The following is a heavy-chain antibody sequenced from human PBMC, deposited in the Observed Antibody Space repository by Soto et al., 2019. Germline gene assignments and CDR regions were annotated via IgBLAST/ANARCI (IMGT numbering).Heavy chain of an antibody. CDR2: ISYMGTT. CDR1: GGSLNNYY. CDR3: TKSGGGYVNSGYYGGDYDS. V-gene: IGHV4-59*01. J-gene: IGHJ4*02. D-gene: IGHD3-22*01. Sequence: XTLSLPSTVSGGSLNNYYWSRIRRAPGKGLQYIGYISYMGTTNYNPSLKSRVTISVDTSNNQFSIKLTSVTAADTAIHYCTKSGGGYVNSGYYGGDYDSWGRGTLVTVSS.